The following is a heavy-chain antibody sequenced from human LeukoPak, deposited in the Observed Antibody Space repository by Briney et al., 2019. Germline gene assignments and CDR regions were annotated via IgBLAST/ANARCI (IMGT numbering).Heavy chain of an antibody. V-gene: IGHV3-23*01. J-gene: IGHJ4*02. CDR2: ISGSGGST. Sequence: GGSLRLSCAASGFTFSSYAMSWVRQAPGKGLEWVSAISGSGGSTYYADSVKGRFTISRDNSKNTLYLQMNSLRAEDTAVYYCARVGRVGATYYYFDYWGQGTLVTVSS. D-gene: IGHD1-26*01. CDR1: GFTFSSYA. CDR3: ARVGRVGATYYYFDY.